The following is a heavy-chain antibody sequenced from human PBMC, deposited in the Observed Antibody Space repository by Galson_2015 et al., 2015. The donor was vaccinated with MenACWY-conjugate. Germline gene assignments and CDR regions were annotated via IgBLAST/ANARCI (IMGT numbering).Heavy chain of an antibody. CDR1: GFTFSSYA. CDR2: ISGSGGST. V-gene: IGHV3-23*01. J-gene: IGHJ3*02. D-gene: IGHD3-22*01. CDR3: AKSYYYDSSGYYPIGQDAFDI. Sequence: SLRLSCAASGFTFSSYAMSWVRQAPGKGLEWVSAISGSGGSTYYADSVKGRFTISRDNSKNTLYLQMNSLRAEDTAVYYCAKSYYYDSSGYYPIGQDAFDIWGQGTMVTVSS.